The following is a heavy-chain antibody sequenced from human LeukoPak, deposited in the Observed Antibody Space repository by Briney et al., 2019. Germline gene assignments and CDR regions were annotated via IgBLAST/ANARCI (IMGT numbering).Heavy chain of an antibody. CDR2: INPNSGGT. J-gene: IGHJ4*02. CDR3: ARDFNYYGSGSFPDY. CDR1: GYTFTGYC. Sequence: ASVKVSCKASGYTFTGYCMHWVRQAPGQGLEWMGWINPNSGGTNYAQKFQGRVTMTRDTSISTAYMELSRLRSDDTAVYYCARDFNYYGSGSFPDYWGQGTLVTVSS. D-gene: IGHD3-10*01. V-gene: IGHV1-2*02.